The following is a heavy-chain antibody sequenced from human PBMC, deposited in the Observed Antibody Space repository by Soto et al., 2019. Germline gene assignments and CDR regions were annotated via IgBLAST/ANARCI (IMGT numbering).Heavy chain of an antibody. J-gene: IGHJ4*01. Sequence: PGGSLRLSCGASGFTFSSHWMSGVRQVPGKGLEWVANIKEDGSEKKYVDSVKGRFTISRDNAKNSLYLQMNSLRAEDTAVYYCAKSGRSVSSAYYYFDYWGHGT. CDR2: IKEDGSEK. D-gene: IGHD3-22*01. CDR1: GFTFSSHW. V-gene: IGHV3-7*02. CDR3: AKSGRSVSSAYYYFDY.